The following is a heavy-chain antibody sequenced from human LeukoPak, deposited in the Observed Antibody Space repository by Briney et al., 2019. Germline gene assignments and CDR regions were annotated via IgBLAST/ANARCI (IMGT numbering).Heavy chain of an antibody. D-gene: IGHD6-19*01. V-gene: IGHV1-18*01. CDR3: ARVPGIAVADTLSNWFDP. Sequence: ASVKVSCQASGYTFTSYSISWVRQAPGQGLERMGWISAYNGNTNYAQKLQGRVSMTTDTSTSTTYMELRSLRSDDTAVYYCARVPGIAVADTLSNWFDPWGQGTKVTVSS. J-gene: IGHJ5*02. CDR1: GYTFTSYS. CDR2: ISAYNGNT.